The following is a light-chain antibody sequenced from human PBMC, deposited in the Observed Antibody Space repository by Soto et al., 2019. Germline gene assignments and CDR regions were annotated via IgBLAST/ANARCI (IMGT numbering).Light chain of an antibody. CDR2: VNSGGSH. J-gene: IGLJ2*01. V-gene: IGLV4-69*02. CDR3: QTWGTASSVV. Sequence: QPVLTQSPSASASLGASVKLTCTLNSEYSMYAIAWHQKQPEKGPRYLMKVNSGGSHSKGDGIPDRFSGSSSGAERYLIISSLQSEDEADYYCQTWGTASSVVFGGGTKVTVL. CDR1: SEYSMYA.